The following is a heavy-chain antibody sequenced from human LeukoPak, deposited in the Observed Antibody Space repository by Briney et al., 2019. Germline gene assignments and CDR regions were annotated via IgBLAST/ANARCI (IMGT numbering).Heavy chain of an antibody. CDR3: ARDGGRGYSYGYEFDY. V-gene: IGHV4-39*07. Sequence: SETLSLTCTVSGGSFSSSDYYWGWIRQPPGKGLEWIGSIYYSGTTYYNPSLKSRVTISVDTSKNQFSLKLSSVTAADTAVYYCARDGGRGYSYGYEFDYWGQGTLVTVSS. D-gene: IGHD5-18*01. CDR1: GGSFSSSDYY. J-gene: IGHJ4*02. CDR2: IYYSGTT.